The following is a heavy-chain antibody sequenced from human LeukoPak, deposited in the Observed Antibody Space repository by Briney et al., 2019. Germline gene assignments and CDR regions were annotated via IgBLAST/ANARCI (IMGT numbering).Heavy chain of an antibody. Sequence: GASVKVSCKASGYTFTSYGIIWVRQAPGQGLEWMGWISAYNGNTNYAQKLQGRVTMTTDTSTSTAYMELRSLRSDDTAVYYCARDSHDYDILTGYPGPYYYFDYWGQGTLVTVSS. J-gene: IGHJ4*02. V-gene: IGHV1-18*01. CDR2: ISAYNGNT. D-gene: IGHD3-9*01. CDR3: ARDSHDYDILTGYPGPYYYFDY. CDR1: GYTFTSYG.